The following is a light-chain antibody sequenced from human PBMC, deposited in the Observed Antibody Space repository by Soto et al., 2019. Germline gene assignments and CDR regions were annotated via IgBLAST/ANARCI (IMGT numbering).Light chain of an antibody. V-gene: IGKV3-11*01. CDR1: ESVSSN. CDR3: QQRSNWPPIT. J-gene: IGKJ5*01. Sequence: EIVLTQSPGTLSLSPGERATLSCRASESVSSNLAWYQQKPGQAPRLLIYDASNRATGIAARFSGSGSGTNFTLTISSLEPEDFAVYYCQQRSNWPPITYGQGTRLEIK. CDR2: DAS.